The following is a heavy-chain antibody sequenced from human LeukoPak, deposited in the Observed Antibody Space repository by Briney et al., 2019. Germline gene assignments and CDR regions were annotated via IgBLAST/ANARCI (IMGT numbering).Heavy chain of an antibody. J-gene: IGHJ4*02. V-gene: IGHV4-34*01. CDR3: ARGTRYSSGWAFRIFYYFDY. CDR1: GGSFSRYY. D-gene: IGHD6-19*01. Sequence: SETLSLTCAVYGGSFSRYYWSWIRQPPGKGLEWIGEINHSGSTNYNPSLKSRVTISVDTSKNQFSLKLSSVTAADTAVYYCARGTRYSSGWAFRIFYYFDYWGQGTLVTVSS. CDR2: INHSGST.